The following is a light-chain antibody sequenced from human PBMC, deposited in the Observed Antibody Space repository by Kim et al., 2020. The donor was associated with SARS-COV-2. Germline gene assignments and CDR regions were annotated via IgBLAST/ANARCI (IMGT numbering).Light chain of an antibody. CDR1: IRKS. Sequence: IRKSVVWYQHKPGRAPTRLVFEASTLEGGVPPRFSASGSGTQFALIINNLQPDDSATYFCLQHHLYPVTFGGGTKVDIK. J-gene: IGKJ4*02. CDR3: LQHHLYPVT. V-gene: IGKV1-17*02. CDR2: EAS.